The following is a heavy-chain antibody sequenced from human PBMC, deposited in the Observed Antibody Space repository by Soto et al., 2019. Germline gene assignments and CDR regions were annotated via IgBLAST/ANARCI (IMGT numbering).Heavy chain of an antibody. V-gene: IGHV4-59*01. J-gene: IGHJ6*02. CDR2: MYDSGST. D-gene: IGHD1-26*01. CDR3: ARGSGNYYYYGLDV. CDR1: GGSISSSY. Sequence: QVQLQESGPGLVKPSETLSLTCTVSGGSISSSYWSWIRQPPGKGLEWIGYMYDSGSTNYNPSLRSRVTISVDTTKKQISLKLSSVTAADTAEYYCARGSGNYYYYGLDVWGQGTTVTVSS.